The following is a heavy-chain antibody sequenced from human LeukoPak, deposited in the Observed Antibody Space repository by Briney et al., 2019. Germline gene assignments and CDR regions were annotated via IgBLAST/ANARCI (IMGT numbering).Heavy chain of an antibody. J-gene: IGHJ3*02. D-gene: IGHD2-8*02. Sequence: GGSLRLSCATSGFTFAIYHMSWVRQAPGKGLEWVATIRGDGVYYADSVKGRFTISRDDSENTVYVQMNSLRAEDTAVYYCAKSRVEVAGTGGFDTWGQGTLVAVSS. CDR2: IRGDGV. CDR3: AKSRVEVAGTGGFDT. CDR1: GFTFAIYH. V-gene: IGHV3-23*01.